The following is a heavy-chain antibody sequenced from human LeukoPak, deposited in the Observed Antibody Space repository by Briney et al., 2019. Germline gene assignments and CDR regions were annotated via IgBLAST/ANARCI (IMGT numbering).Heavy chain of an antibody. V-gene: IGHV3-48*03. Sequence: GGSLRLSCAASGFTFSDYGMNWVRQAPGKGLDGVSYIRSSPINIYYADSVRGRFTISRDNAKNSVFLQMNSLRAEDTAVYYCARGSADDDDKWIDPWGQGTLVTVSS. D-gene: IGHD1-1*01. J-gene: IGHJ5*02. CDR2: IRSSPINI. CDR1: GFTFSDYG. CDR3: ARGSADDDDKWIDP.